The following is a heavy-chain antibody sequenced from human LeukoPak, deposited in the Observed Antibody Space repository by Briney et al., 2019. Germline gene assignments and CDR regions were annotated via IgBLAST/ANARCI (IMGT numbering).Heavy chain of an antibody. CDR1: GFTFSSYT. J-gene: IGHJ4*02. Sequence: GGSLRLSCAASGFTFSSYTMKWVRQAPGKGLEWVSHISTSSSTIYYADSVKGRFTISRDNAKNSLYLQINSLRDEDTAMYYCARGSQQLVIDYWGQGTLVTVSS. D-gene: IGHD6-13*01. CDR2: ISTSSSTI. V-gene: IGHV3-48*02. CDR3: ARGSQQLVIDY.